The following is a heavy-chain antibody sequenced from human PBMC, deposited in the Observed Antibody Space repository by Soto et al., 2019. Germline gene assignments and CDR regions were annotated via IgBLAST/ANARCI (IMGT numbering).Heavy chain of an antibody. Sequence: QVQLQESGPGLVKPSGTLSLTCAVSSGSISSSNWWSWVRQPPGKGLEWIGEIYHSGSTNYNPSLKSRVTISVDKSKNQFSLKLSSVTAADTAVYYCARETGSVQDYYYYYYMDVWGKGTTVTVSS. CDR3: ARETGSVQDYYYYYYMDV. V-gene: IGHV4-4*02. CDR2: IYHSGST. J-gene: IGHJ6*03. D-gene: IGHD3-9*01. CDR1: SGSISSSNW.